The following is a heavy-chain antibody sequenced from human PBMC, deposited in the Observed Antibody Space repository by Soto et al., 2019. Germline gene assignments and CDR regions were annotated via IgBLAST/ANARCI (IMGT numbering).Heavy chain of an antibody. J-gene: IGHJ6*03. Sequence: GGFLRLSCAASGVTFSSYWMSWVRQAPGKGLEWVANIKQDGSEKYYVDSVKGQFTISRDNAKNSLYLQMNSLRAEDTAVYYCARGHPPPGQYYDYIWGSYRYAHYYYMDVWGKGTTVTVSS. CDR2: IKQDGSEK. D-gene: IGHD3-16*02. V-gene: IGHV3-7*04. CDR3: ARGHPPPGQYYDYIWGSYRYAHYYYMDV. CDR1: GVTFSSYW.